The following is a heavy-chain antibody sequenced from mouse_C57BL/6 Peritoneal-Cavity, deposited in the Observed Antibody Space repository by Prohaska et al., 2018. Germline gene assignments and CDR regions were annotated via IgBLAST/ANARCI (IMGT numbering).Heavy chain of an antibody. D-gene: IGHD1-1*02. Sequence: QMQLQESGPGLVKPSQSLFLTCSITGFPITSGYYWIWIRQSPGKPLEWMGYITHSGETFYNPSLQSPISITRETSKNQFFLQLNSVTTEETAMYYCAGDLYGYWYIDVCGTGTTVTVSS. CDR1: GFPITSGYY. CDR3: AGDLYGYWYIDV. J-gene: IGHJ1*03. V-gene: IGHV12-3*01. CDR2: ITHSGET.